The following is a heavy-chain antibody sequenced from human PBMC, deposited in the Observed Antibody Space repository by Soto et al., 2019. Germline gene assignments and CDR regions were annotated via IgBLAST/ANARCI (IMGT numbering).Heavy chain of an antibody. CDR2: INHSGST. CDR3: ARITSNKLYTLSGPHRDY. CDR1: CGSIISSNW. J-gene: IGHJ4*02. D-gene: IGHD1-26*01. Sequence: PSETLCLTCAVSCGSIISSNWCSWVRHPPWKRLEWIGEINHSGSTNYNPSLKSRVTISVDTSKNQFSLKLSSVTAADTAVYYCARITSNKLYTLSGPHRDYWGQGTLVTVSS. V-gene: IGHV4-4*02.